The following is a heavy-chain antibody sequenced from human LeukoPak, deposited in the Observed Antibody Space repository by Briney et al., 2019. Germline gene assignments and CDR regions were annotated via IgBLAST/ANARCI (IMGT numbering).Heavy chain of an antibody. V-gene: IGHV1-2*02. CDR3: AGEIVVTGTHWFDP. Sequence: ASVKVSCKASGYTFTDYYINWVRQAPGQGLEWMGWINPNSGDTNYAQKFQGRVTMTRDMSTSTVYMELSSLRSEDTAVYYCAGEIVVTGTHWFDPWGQGTLVTVSS. CDR1: GYTFTDYY. CDR2: INPNSGDT. J-gene: IGHJ5*02. D-gene: IGHD6-13*01.